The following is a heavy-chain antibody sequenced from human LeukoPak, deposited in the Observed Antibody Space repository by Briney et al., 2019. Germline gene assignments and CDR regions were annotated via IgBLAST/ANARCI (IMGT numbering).Heavy chain of an antibody. CDR1: GYSISSGYY. D-gene: IGHD3-3*01. Sequence: SETLSLTCTVSGYSISSGYYCGWIRQPPGKGQEWTGSGSHSGSTYYNASLKSRVTISTDKAKNQFSLKLTSVTAADTAVYYCGSQREWSLTEYHFDDWGQGTLVTVSS. CDR3: GSQREWSLTEYHFDD. CDR2: GSHSGST. J-gene: IGHJ4*02. V-gene: IGHV4-38-2*02.